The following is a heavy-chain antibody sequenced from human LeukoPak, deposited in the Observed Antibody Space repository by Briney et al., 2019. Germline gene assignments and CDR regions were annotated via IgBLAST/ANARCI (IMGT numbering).Heavy chain of an antibody. CDR2: MYNSGST. CDR3: ARHVYGRHQLQAYHFDY. V-gene: IGHV4-38-2*01. J-gene: IGHJ4*02. CDR1: GYSISSGHY. Sequence: SETLSLTCDVSGYSISSGHYWGWIRQSPGKGLEWIASMYNSGSTYFKSSLKSRVTISLDTPKNQFSLPLNPVTAADTAVYYCARHVYGRHQLQAYHFDYWGQGILVTVSS. D-gene: IGHD2-2*01.